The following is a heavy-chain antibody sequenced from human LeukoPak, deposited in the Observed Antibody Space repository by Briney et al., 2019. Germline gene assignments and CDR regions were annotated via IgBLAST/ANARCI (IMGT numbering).Heavy chain of an antibody. Sequence: PSETLSLTCTVSGGSIYIRSYYWDWIRQAPGKGLEWIGTIYHSGSTEYNPSLKSRVAIFVDTSKNQFSLILHSVAAADTAVYYCARRSEFDNTPYHYFDYWGQGALVTVSS. CDR2: IYHSGST. V-gene: IGHV4-39*01. D-gene: IGHD2-15*01. CDR1: GGSIYIRSYY. CDR3: ARRSEFDNTPYHYFDY. J-gene: IGHJ4*02.